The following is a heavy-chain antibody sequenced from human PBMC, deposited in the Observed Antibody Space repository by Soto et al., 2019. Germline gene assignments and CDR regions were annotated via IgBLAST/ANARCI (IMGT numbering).Heavy chain of an antibody. CDR3: AKWGRGNPDS. CDR2: ISGSGAGT. CDR1: GFTFSNYA. Sequence: EVQLLESGGGLVQPGGSLRLSCASSGFTFSNYAMSWVRQAPGKGLEWVSAISGSGAGTYFADSAKGRFTTSSDNSTTTLHLYMTSLRAEDSAVYYCAKWGRGNPDSWGQGTLVTVSS. J-gene: IGHJ5*02. V-gene: IGHV3-23*01. D-gene: IGHD2-15*01.